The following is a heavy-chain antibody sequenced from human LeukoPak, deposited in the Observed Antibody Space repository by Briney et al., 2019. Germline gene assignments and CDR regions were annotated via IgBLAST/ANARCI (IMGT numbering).Heavy chain of an antibody. D-gene: IGHD3-9*01. Sequence: PSETLSLTCAVYGGSFSGYYWSWIRQPPGKGLEWIGEINHSGSTNYNPSLKSRVTISVDTSKNQSSLKLSSVTAADTAVYYCASVRYHHYYYGMDVWGQGTTVTVSS. CDR3: ASVRYHHYYYGMDV. J-gene: IGHJ6*02. V-gene: IGHV4-34*01. CDR1: GGSFSGYY. CDR2: INHSGST.